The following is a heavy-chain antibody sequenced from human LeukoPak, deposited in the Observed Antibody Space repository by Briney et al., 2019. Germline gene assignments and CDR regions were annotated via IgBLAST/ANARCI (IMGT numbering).Heavy chain of an antibody. Sequence: GGSLTLSCEASGFTFSGYSMNWVRQAPGKGLEWVSYISESSSHTYNADSVKGRFTVSRDNAKNSLYLQMNSLRVEDTGIYYCARDRAVKARIGGMDVWGQGTTVIVSS. CDR2: ISESSSHT. J-gene: IGHJ6*02. V-gene: IGHV3-21*06. CDR3: ARDRAVKARIGGMDV. CDR1: GFTFSGYS. D-gene: IGHD5-24*01.